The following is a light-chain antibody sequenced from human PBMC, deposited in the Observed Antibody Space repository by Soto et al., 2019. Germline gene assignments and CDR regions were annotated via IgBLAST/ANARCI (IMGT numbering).Light chain of an antibody. J-gene: IGKJ2*01. CDR2: SAS. CDR3: QQYGNSPYT. V-gene: IGKV3-20*01. CDR1: QSVSSGY. Sequence: VLPPSPGTVSLSPREGAPLSFGASQSVSSGYLAWYQQKPGQTPRLLIYSASSRATGIPDRFSGSGSGTDFTLTISRLEPEDFAVYCCQQYGNSPYTFGQGTKVDI.